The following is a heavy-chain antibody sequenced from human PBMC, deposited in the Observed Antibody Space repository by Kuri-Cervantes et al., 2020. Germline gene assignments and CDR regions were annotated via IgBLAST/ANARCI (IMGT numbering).Heavy chain of an antibody. V-gene: IGHV3-30*03. CDR2: ISYDGSNK. J-gene: IGHJ6*02. CDR1: GFTFSSYG. Sequence: LSLTCAASGFTFSSYGMHWVRQAPGKGLEWVAVISYDGSNKYYADSVKGRFTISRDNSKNTLYLQMNSLRAEDTAVYYCARSGSYGHPEPYYYYGMDVWGQGTTVTVSS. D-gene: IGHD1-26*01. CDR3: ARSGSYGHPEPYYYYGMDV.